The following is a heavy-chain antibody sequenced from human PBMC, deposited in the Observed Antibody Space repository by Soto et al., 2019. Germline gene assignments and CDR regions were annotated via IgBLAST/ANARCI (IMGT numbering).Heavy chain of an antibody. CDR3: AHSRCGGDCLRSYSSHYYYRMDV. CDR1: GFSLNTGGLG. J-gene: IGHJ6*02. V-gene: IGHV2-5*02. D-gene: IGHD2-21*02. CDR2: IYWDGDK. Sequence: QITLKESGPTLVKPTQTLTLTCTFSGFSLNTGGLGVGWIRQPPGKALEWLALIYWDGDKRYSPALKSRLSITKDTSNNQVVLPMTNMDPVETATYYCAHSRCGGDCLRSYSSHYYYRMDVWGQGTTVTVSS.